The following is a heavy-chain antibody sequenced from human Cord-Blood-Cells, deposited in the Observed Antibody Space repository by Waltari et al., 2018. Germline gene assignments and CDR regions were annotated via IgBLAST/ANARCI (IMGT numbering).Heavy chain of an antibody. CDR3: ARGGGYCSSTSCYYFDY. V-gene: IGHV3-21*01. Sequence: EVQLVESGGGLVKPGGSLRLSCAASGFTFSSYSMNWVRQAPGEGLEWVSSISSSSYIYYADSVKGRFTISRDNAKNSLYLQMNSLRAEDTAVYYCARGGGYCSSTSCYYFDYWGQGTLVTVSS. J-gene: IGHJ4*02. D-gene: IGHD2-2*01. CDR1: GFTFSSYS. CDR2: ISSSSYI.